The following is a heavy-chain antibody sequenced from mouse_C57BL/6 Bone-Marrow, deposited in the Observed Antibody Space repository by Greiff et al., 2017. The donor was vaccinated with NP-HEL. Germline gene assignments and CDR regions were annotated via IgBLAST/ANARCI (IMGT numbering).Heavy chain of an antibody. J-gene: IGHJ2*01. CDR2: ISYDGSN. D-gene: IGHD2-2*01. CDR3: ASTMVTRNY. CDR1: GYSITSGYY. V-gene: IGHV3-6*01. Sequence: EVQLQQSGPGLVKPSQSLSLTCSVTGYSITSGYYWNWIRQFPGNKLEWMGYISYDGSNNYNPSLKNRISITRDTSKNQFFLKLNSVTTEDTATYYCASTMVTRNYWGQGTTLTVSS.